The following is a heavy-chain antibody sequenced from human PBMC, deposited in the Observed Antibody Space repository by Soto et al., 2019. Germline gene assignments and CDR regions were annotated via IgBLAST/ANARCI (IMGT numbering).Heavy chain of an antibody. CDR3: LHRGTLEQGFHH. J-gene: IGHJ4*02. D-gene: IGHD1-1*01. Sequence: QITLKESGPTLVKPTQTLTLTCTFSGLSFSTSGVSVGWIRQPPGRALEWLAVIYWDDDKHYIPSLKSRLTTTNETSQNQVVLTMTNMHPVDTATYYCLHRGTLEQGFHHWGQGTLVTVSS. CDR2: IYWDDDK. V-gene: IGHV2-5*02. CDR1: GLSFSTSGVS.